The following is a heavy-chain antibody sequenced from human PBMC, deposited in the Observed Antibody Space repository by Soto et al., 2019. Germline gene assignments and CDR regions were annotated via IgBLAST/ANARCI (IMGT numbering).Heavy chain of an antibody. D-gene: IGHD2-21*01. J-gene: IGHJ4*02. V-gene: IGHV4-61*08. Sequence: SETLSLTCTVSGGSISSGGYYWNWIRQHPGKGLEWIGYIYYSGSTYYNPSLKSRVTMSVDTSKNQFSLKLTSVNAADTAVYYCTRGGDAYKNGHWGQGTLVTVSS. CDR3: TRGGDAYKNGH. CDR1: GGSISSGGYY. CDR2: IYYSGST.